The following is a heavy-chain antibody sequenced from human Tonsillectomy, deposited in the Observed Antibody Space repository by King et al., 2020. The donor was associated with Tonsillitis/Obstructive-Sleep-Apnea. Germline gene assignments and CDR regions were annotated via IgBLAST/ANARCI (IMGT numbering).Heavy chain of an antibody. J-gene: IGHJ4*02. D-gene: IGHD4/OR15-4a*01. CDR2: IYSDGST. Sequence: VQLVESGGGLIQPGGSLRLSCAASGFTINNNYMSWVRQAPGKGLEWVSVIYSDGSTYYADSVKGRFTISRDNSKNTLYLQMNSPRAEDTAVYCCAKDLGYRLGTDYEGYWGQGTLVTVSS. CDR1: GFTINNNY. V-gene: IGHV3-53*01. CDR3: AKDLGYRLGTDYEGY.